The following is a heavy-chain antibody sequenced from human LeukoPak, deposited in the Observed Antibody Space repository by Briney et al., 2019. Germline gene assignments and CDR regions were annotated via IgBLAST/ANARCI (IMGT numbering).Heavy chain of an antibody. V-gene: IGHV3-23*01. Sequence: GGPLRLSCAASGFTFSSYAMSWVRQAPGKGLGWVSGVSGSGGSTYYADSVKGRFTISRDNSKNTLYLQMNSLTAEDTAVYYCAKRTGNSGPFDYWGQGTRVTVSS. CDR3: AKRTGNSGPFDY. CDR2: VSGSGGST. D-gene: IGHD4-23*01. J-gene: IGHJ4*02. CDR1: GFTFSSYA.